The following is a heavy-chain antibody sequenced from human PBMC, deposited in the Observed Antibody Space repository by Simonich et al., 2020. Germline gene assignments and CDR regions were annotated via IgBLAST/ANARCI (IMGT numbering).Heavy chain of an antibody. Sequence: QVQLQESGPGLVKPSETLSLTCTVSGGSISSYYWSWIRQPPGKGLEWIGYIYYSGSTNYKPSLKSRVTISVDTSKNQFSLKLSSVTAADTAVYYCAISLGYYYYYYGMDVWGQGTTVTVS. CDR3: AISLGYYYYYYGMDV. J-gene: IGHJ6*02. V-gene: IGHV4-59*08. D-gene: IGHD1-26*01. CDR1: GGSISSYY. CDR2: IYYSGST.